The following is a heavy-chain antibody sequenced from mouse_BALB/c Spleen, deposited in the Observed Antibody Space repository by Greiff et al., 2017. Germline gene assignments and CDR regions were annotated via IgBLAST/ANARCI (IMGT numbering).Heavy chain of an antibody. J-gene: IGHJ4*01. D-gene: IGHD1-1*01. V-gene: IGHV5-12-2*01. Sequence: EVKLVESGGGLVQPGGSLKLSCAASGFTFSSYTMSWVRQTPEKRLEWVAYISNGGGSTYYPDTVKGRFTISRDNAKNTLYLQMSSLKSEDTAMYYCARQGYYGSSYDYAMDYWGQGTSDTVSS. CDR3: ARQGYYGSSYDYAMDY. CDR2: ISNGGGST. CDR1: GFTFSSYT.